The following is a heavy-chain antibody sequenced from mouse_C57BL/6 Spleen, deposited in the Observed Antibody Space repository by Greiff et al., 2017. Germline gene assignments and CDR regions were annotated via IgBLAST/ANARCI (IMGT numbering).Heavy chain of an antibody. Sequence: EVKLMESGGGLVKPGGSLKLSCAASGFTFSSYAMSWVRQTPEKRLEWVATISDGGRYTYYPDNVKGRFTISRDNAKNNLYLQMSHLKSEDTAMYYCAREVPTVVAPYFDYWGQGTTLTVSS. J-gene: IGHJ2*01. V-gene: IGHV5-4*01. CDR1: GFTFSSYA. CDR3: AREVPTVVAPYFDY. CDR2: ISDGGRYT. D-gene: IGHD1-1*01.